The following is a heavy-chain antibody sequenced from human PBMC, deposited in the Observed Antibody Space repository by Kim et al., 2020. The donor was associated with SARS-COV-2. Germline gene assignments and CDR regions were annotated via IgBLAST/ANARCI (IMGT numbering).Heavy chain of an antibody. CDR3: AKDGLKAYCGGDCYSFDY. Sequence: GGSLRLSCAASGFTFSSYAMSWVRQAPGKGLEWVSAISGSGGSTYYADSVKGRFTISRDNSKNTLYLQMNSLRAEDTAVYYCAKDGLKAYCGGDCYSFDYWGQGTLVTVSS. D-gene: IGHD2-21*02. V-gene: IGHV3-23*01. CDR2: ISGSGGST. CDR1: GFTFSSYA. J-gene: IGHJ4*02.